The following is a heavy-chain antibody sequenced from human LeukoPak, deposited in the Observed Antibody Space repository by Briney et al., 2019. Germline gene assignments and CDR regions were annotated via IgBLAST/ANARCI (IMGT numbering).Heavy chain of an antibody. CDR2: ISSSSSYI. D-gene: IGHD6-13*01. J-gene: IGHJ4*02. CDR3: ARYSSGSCYDY. V-gene: IGHV3-21*01. Sequence: GGSLRLSCAASGFTFSSYSMNWVRQAPGKGLEWVSSISSSSSYIYYADSVKGRFTISRDNSKNTLYLQMGSLRVEDMAVYYCARYSSGSCYDYWGQGTLVTVSS. CDR1: GFTFSSYS.